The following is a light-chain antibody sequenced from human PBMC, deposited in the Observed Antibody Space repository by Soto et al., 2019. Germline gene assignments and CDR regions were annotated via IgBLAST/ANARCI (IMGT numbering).Light chain of an antibody. J-gene: IGKJ1*01. CDR2: DAS. Sequence: IEVTQSPSSLAASLGDRVTITCRASQTIGTYVNWYRQKSGAAPELLIYDASTLQSGVPSRFRGGASGTDFTLTISSLQLDDFATYYCQQSYNTPLTFGQGTKVDI. V-gene: IGKV1-39*01. CDR3: QQSYNTPLT. CDR1: QTIGTY.